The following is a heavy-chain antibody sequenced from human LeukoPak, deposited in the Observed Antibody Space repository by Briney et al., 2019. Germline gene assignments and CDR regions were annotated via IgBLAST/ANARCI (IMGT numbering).Heavy chain of an antibody. CDR2: ISTTGGST. CDR1: GFTFSNYA. D-gene: IGHD5-12*01. V-gene: IGHV3-64D*06. CDR3: VKGWIKAVGNFW. Sequence: GGSLRLSCSASGFTFSNYAMHWVRQSPGKGPEYVSAISTTGGSTYYADSVKGRFTISRDNSKNTLYLQMSSLTPEDTAVYYCVKGWIKAVGNFWWGQGTLVTV. J-gene: IGHJ4*02.